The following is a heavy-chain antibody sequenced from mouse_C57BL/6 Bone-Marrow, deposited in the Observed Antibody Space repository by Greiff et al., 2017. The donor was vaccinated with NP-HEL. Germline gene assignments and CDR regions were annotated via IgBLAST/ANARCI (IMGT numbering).Heavy chain of an antibody. CDR3: ARLDY. CDR1: GFTFSSYG. V-gene: IGHV5-6*01. J-gene: IGHJ2*01. Sequence: EVKLMESGGDLVKPGGSLKLYCAASGFTFSSYGMSWVRQTPDKRLEWVATISSGGSYTYYPDSVKGRFTISRDNAKNTLYLQMSSLKSEDTAMYYCARLDYWGQGTTLTVSS. CDR2: ISSGGSYT.